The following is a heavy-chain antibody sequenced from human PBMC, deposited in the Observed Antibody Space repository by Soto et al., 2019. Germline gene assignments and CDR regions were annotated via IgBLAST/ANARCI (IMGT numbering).Heavy chain of an antibody. J-gene: IGHJ4*02. Sequence: QVQLQESGPGLVKPSETLSLTCSVSGGSVSSGSYYWNWIRQPPGKGLEWIGYIYHSGSTHYNPSLKRRVTMSLDTSRNQFSLKLTSVTAADTAVYYCASYSDSSGYLAYFDHWGQGTLVTVSS. D-gene: IGHD3-22*01. V-gene: IGHV4-61*01. CDR3: ASYSDSSGYLAYFDH. CDR1: GGSVSSGSYY. CDR2: IYHSGST.